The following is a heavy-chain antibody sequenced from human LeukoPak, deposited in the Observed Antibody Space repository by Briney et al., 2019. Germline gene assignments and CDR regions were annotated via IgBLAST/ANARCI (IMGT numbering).Heavy chain of an antibody. D-gene: IGHD7-27*01. Sequence: ASVKVSCKASGYTFTGYYLHWVRQAPGQGLEWMGWINPNSGGTNYAQKFQGRVTMTRDMSITTAYMELSRLTSDDTAVYYCARGSNWGWNWFDPWGQGTLVTVSS. CDR1: GYTFTGYY. V-gene: IGHV1-2*02. J-gene: IGHJ5*02. CDR2: INPNSGGT. CDR3: ARGSNWGWNWFDP.